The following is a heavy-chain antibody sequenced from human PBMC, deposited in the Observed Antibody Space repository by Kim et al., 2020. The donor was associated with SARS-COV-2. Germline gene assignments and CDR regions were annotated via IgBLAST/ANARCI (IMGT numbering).Heavy chain of an antibody. J-gene: IGHJ4*02. CDR2: IWYDGSKK. CDR1: GFTFSNYG. D-gene: IGHD6-13*01. Sequence: GGSLRLSCTASGFTFSNYGMHWVRQAPGKGLEWVAVIWYDGSKKYYADSVKGRFTISRDNSKKALYVQMISLRAEDTAVYYCARDVSSSWFDYWGQGTLV. CDR3: ARDVSSSWFDY. V-gene: IGHV3-33*01.